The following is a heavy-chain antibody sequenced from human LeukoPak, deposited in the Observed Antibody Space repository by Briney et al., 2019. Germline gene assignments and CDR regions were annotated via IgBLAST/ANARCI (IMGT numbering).Heavy chain of an antibody. CDR3: ARDSLPYYYDSSGYYPDAFDI. D-gene: IGHD3-22*01. CDR2: ISSSSSYI. V-gene: IGHV3-21*01. Sequence: GGSLRLSCAASGFTFSSYSMNWVRQAPGKGLEWVSSISSSSSYIYYADSVKGRFTISRDNAKNSLYLQMNSLRAEDTAVYHCARDSLPYYYDSSGYYPDAFDIWGQGTMVTVSS. CDR1: GFTFSSYS. J-gene: IGHJ3*02.